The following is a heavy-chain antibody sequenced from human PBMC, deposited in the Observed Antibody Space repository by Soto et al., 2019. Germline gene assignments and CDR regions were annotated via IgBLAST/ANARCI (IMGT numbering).Heavy chain of an antibody. CDR1: GYTFTSYY. CDR3: ARADSSGYYPQHRMDV. V-gene: IGHV1-46*01. CDR2: TKPTRGST. Sequence: ASVKVSCKASGYTFTSYYMHSVRQATGQVLEWMGITKPTRGSTSYAQKFQGRVTMTRHTSTSTVYMELSSLSSEDTAVYYCARADSSGYYPQHRMDVWGPGPTVTVSS. J-gene: IGHJ6*02. D-gene: IGHD3-22*01.